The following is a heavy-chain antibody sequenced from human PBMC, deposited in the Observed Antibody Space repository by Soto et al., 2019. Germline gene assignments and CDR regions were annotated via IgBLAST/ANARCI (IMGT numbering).Heavy chain of an antibody. Sequence: GGSLRLSCAASGFTFSSYGMHWVRQAPGKGLEWVAVISYDGSNKYYADSVKGRFTISRDNSKNTLYLQMNSLRAEDTAVYYCAKENYYYDSSGYYYWGQGTLVTVSS. J-gene: IGHJ4*02. CDR2: ISYDGSNK. CDR3: AKENYYYDSSGYYY. CDR1: GFTFSSYG. V-gene: IGHV3-30*18. D-gene: IGHD3-22*01.